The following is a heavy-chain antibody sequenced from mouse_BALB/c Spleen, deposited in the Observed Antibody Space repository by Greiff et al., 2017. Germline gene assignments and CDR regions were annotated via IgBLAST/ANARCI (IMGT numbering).Heavy chain of an antibody. Sequence: EVKVVESGGGLVQPGGSMKLSCVASGFTFSNYWMNWVRQSPEKGLEWVAEIRLKSNNYATHYAESVKGRFTISRDDSKSSVYLQMNNLRAEDTGIYYCTRPYYGYAMDYWGQGTSVTVSS. CDR2: IRLKSNNYAT. CDR1: GFTFSNYW. CDR3: TRPYYGYAMDY. V-gene: IGHV6-6*02. D-gene: IGHD1-1*01. J-gene: IGHJ4*01.